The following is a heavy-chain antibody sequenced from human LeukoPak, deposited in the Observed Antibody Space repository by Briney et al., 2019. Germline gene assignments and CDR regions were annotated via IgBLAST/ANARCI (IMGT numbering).Heavy chain of an antibody. V-gene: IGHV3-23*01. CDR3: ARGLLWFGELLG. Sequence: GGSLRLSCAASGFTFSSYAMSWVRQAPGKGLEWVSAISGSGGSTYYADSVKGRFTISRDNSKNTLYLQMNSLRAEDTAVYYCARGLLWFGELLGWGQGTLVTVSS. D-gene: IGHD3-10*01. CDR2: ISGSGGST. CDR1: GFTFSSYA. J-gene: IGHJ4*02.